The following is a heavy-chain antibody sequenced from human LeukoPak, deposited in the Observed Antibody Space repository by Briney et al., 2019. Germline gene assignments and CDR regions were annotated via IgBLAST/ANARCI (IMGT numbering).Heavy chain of an antibody. CDR3: ARRDSVFDY. V-gene: IGHV4-59*08. CDR2: VYYSGST. CDR1: GGSISSYY. Sequence: SETLSLTCTVSGGSISSYYWSWIRQPPGKGLEWIGYVYYSGSTNYNPSLKSRVTISVDTSKNQFSLKLSSVTAADTAVYYCARRDSVFDYWGQGTLVTVSS. D-gene: IGHD3/OR15-3a*01. J-gene: IGHJ4*02.